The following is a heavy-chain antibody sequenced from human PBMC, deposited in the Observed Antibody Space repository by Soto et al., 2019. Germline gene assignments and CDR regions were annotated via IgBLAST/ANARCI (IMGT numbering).Heavy chain of an antibody. CDR2: IYYSGST. V-gene: IGHV4-59*01. D-gene: IGHD3-22*01. CDR3: ARGAPYYYDSSGNWFDP. Sequence: QVQLQESGPGLVKPSETLSLTCTVSGGSISSYYWSWIRQPPGKGLEWIGYIYYSGSTNYNPSLKSRVTISVDTSTNQFSLKLSSVTAADTAVYYCARGAPYYYDSSGNWFDPWGQGTLVTVSS. CDR1: GGSISSYY. J-gene: IGHJ5*02.